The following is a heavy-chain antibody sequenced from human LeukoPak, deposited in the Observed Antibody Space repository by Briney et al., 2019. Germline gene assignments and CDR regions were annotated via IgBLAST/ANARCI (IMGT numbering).Heavy chain of an antibody. Sequence: PGGSLRLSCAASGFTFSSYAMHWVRQAPGKGLEWVAVISYDGSNKYYADSVKGRFTISRDNSKNTLYLQMYSLRAEDTAVYYCAREEEGIAAAGTIPLFDYWGQGTLVTVSS. CDR3: AREEEGIAAAGTIPLFDY. CDR1: GFTFSSYA. CDR2: ISYDGSNK. V-gene: IGHV3-30*04. D-gene: IGHD6-13*01. J-gene: IGHJ4*02.